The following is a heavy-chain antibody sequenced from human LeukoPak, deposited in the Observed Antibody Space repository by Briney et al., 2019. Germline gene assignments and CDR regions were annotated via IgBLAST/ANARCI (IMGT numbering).Heavy chain of an antibody. V-gene: IGHV1-69*05. CDR2: IIPIFGTA. J-gene: IGHJ4*02. CDR1: GGTFSSYA. CDR3: ARCLGYSGYDWYYFDY. Sequence: GASVKVSCKASGGTFSSYAISWVRQAPGQGLEWMGGIIPIFGTANYAQKFQGRVTITTDESTSTAYMELSSLRSEDTAVYYCARCLGYSGYDWYYFDYWGQGTLVTVSS. D-gene: IGHD5-12*01.